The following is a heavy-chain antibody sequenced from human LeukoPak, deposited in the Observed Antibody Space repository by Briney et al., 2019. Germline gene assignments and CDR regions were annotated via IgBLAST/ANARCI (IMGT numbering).Heavy chain of an antibody. Sequence: ASVKVSCKASGYTFTSYGISWVRQVPGQGLEWMGWISAYNGNTNYAQKLQGRVTMTTDTSTSTAYMELRSLRSDDTAVYYCARAWDSSGYYSLHFDYWGQGTLVTVSS. CDR3: ARAWDSSGYYSLHFDY. J-gene: IGHJ4*02. D-gene: IGHD3-22*01. V-gene: IGHV1-18*01. CDR2: ISAYNGNT. CDR1: GYTFTSYG.